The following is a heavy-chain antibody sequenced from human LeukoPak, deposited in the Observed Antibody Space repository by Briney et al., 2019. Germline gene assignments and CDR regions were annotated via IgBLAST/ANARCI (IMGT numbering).Heavy chain of an antibody. Sequence: PGGSLRLSCAASGFTFSSYDIHWVRQATGKGLEWVSAIGTAGDTYYPGSVKGRFTISRENAKNSLYLQMNSLRAGDTAVYYCARGNSKEMYFDYWGQGTLVTVSS. CDR1: GFTFSSYD. V-gene: IGHV3-13*01. D-gene: IGHD4-23*01. CDR2: IGTAGDT. CDR3: ARGNSKEMYFDY. J-gene: IGHJ4*02.